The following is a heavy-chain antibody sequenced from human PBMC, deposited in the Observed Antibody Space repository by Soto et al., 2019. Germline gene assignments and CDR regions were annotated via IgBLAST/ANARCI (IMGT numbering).Heavy chain of an antibody. J-gene: IGHJ4*02. CDR3: ARRDRLGYCSGGSCHPGDY. CDR1: GGSISSSSYY. D-gene: IGHD2-15*01. V-gene: IGHV4-39*01. CDR2: IYYSGST. Sequence: QLQLQESGPGLVKPSETLSLTCTVSGGSISSSSYYWGWIRQPPGKGLEWIGSIYYSGSTYYNPSLKSRATISVDTSKNQFSLKLSSVTAADTAVYYCARRDRLGYCSGGSCHPGDYWGQGTLVTVSS.